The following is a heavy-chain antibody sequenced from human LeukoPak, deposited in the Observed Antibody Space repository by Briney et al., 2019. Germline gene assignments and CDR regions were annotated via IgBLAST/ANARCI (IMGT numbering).Heavy chain of an antibody. CDR1: GFTFSSYG. CDR2: ISYDGSSK. D-gene: IGHD3-22*01. J-gene: IGHJ4*02. Sequence: PGGSLRLSCAASGFTFSSYGMHWVRQAPGKGLEWVAVISYDGSSKYYADSVKGRFTISRDNSKNTLYLQMNSLRAEDTAVYYCAKTHRPAYYYDSSGYVVNYFDYWGQGTLVTVSS. V-gene: IGHV3-30*18. CDR3: AKTHRPAYYYDSSGYVVNYFDY.